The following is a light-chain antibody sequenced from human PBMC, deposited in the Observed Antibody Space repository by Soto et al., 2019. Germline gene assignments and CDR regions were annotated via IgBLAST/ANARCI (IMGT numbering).Light chain of an antibody. CDR2: EVN. J-gene: IGLJ3*02. CDR3: SSYTSIAGV. Sequence: QSALTQPASVSGSPGQSITISCTGTSSDVGGYNFVSWYQQHQGKAPKLMIYEVNNRPSGVSNRFSGSKSGNTASLTISGLQAEDEADYYCSSYTSIAGVFGGGTKLTVL. CDR1: SSDVGGYNF. V-gene: IGLV2-14*01.